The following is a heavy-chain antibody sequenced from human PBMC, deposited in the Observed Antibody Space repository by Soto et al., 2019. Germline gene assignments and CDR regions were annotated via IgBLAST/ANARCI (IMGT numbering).Heavy chain of an antibody. CDR1: GFTFDDFA. CDR3: SKGGAEAFCGGGRCDFES. Sequence: EVHLVDSGGGLAQPGRSLRLSCAASGFTFDDFAMHWVRRVPGKGLEWVSSITWNGKITGCADSVKCRFIISRANAKNTLYLQRNSLRREDTAIYFCSKGGAEAFCGGGRCDFESWGQGTQDTVPT. D-gene: IGHD2-21*01. CDR2: ITWNGKIT. V-gene: IGHV3-9*01. J-gene: IGHJ1*01.